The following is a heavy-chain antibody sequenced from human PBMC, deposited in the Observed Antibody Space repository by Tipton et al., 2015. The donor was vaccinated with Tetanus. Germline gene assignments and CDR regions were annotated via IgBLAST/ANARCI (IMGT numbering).Heavy chain of an antibody. Sequence: QLVQSGAEVKKPGASVKVSCKASGYTLTSYHMHWVRQAPGQGLEWMGIINPIGGSTSYAEKFQGRITMTGDTSTDTVNMDLNRRRVGAEAVCYGGRAGGGGRRINGPAGIDYWGQGTLVTVAS. D-gene: IGHD1-20*01. CDR3: GRAGGGGRRINGPAGIDY. CDR2: INPIGGST. J-gene: IGHJ4*02. CDR1: GYTLTSYH. V-gene: IGHV1-46*01.